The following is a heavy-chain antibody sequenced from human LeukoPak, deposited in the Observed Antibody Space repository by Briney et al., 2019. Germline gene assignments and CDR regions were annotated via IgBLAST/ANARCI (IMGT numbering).Heavy chain of an antibody. D-gene: IGHD4-17*01. CDR1: GGSISTSNYY. V-gene: IGHV4-39*07. CDR3: ARGGDYGAFDI. CDR2: IFYSGST. Sequence: PSETLSLTCTVSGGSISTSNYYWGWIRQPPGKGLEWIGNIFYSGSTYYNPSLKSRVTISVDTSKNQFSLKLSSVTAADTAVYYCARGGDYGAFDIWGQGTMVTVSS. J-gene: IGHJ3*02.